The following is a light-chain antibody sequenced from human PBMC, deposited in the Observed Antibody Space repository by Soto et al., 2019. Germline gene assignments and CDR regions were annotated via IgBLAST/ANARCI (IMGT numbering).Light chain of an antibody. J-gene: IGLJ1*01. Sequence: QSVLTQPASVSGSPGQSINISCTGTSGDIGSYNRVSWYQQHPGKAPKLIIYEVTDRPSGVSNRFSGSKSGNTASLTISGLQAEDEAEYYCSSYTNINTRACVFGTGTKLTVL. CDR1: SGDIGSYNR. CDR3: SSYTNINTRACV. V-gene: IGLV2-14*01. CDR2: EVT.